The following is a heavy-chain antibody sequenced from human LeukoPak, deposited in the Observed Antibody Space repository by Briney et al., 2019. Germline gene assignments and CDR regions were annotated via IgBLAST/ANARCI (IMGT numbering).Heavy chain of an antibody. V-gene: IGHV3-30*04. CDR3: AREKVAADFDY. D-gene: IGHD6-19*01. CDR1: GFTFSSYA. J-gene: IGHJ4*02. Sequence: GGSLRLSCAASGFTFSSYAMHWVRQAPGKGLEWVAVISYDGSNKYYADSVKGRFTISRDNSKNTLYLQMNSLRAEDTAVFYCAREKVAADFDYWGQGTLVTVSS. CDR2: ISYDGSNK.